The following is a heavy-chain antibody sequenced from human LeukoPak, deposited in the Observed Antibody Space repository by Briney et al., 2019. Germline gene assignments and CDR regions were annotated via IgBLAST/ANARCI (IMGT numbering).Heavy chain of an antibody. CDR3: ARRGEAMDPFDY. V-gene: IGHV5-51*01. D-gene: IGHD5-18*01. J-gene: IGHJ4*02. Sequence: GESLKISCKDSGYSFTSYWIGWVRQMPGKGLEWMGIIYPGDSDTRYSPSFQGQVTISVDKSINTAYLQWSSLKASDTAIYYCARRGEAMDPFDYWGQGTLGTVSS. CDR1: GYSFTSYW. CDR2: IYPGDSDT.